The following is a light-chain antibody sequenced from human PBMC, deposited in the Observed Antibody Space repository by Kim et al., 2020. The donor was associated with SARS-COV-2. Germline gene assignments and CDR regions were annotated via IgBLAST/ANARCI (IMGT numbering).Light chain of an antibody. CDR3: QVWDSSSDHHVV. Sequence: SYELTQPPSVSVAPGKTARITCGGNNIGSKSVHWYQQKPGKAPVLVIYYDSDRPSGIPARFLGSNAGNTATLTTSRVEAGDEADYYCQVWDSSSDHHVVFGGGTQLTVL. CDR2: YDS. CDR1: NIGSKS. J-gene: IGLJ2*01. V-gene: IGLV3-21*04.